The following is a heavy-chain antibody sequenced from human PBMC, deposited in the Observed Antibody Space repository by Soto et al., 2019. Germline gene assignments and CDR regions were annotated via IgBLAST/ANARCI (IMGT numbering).Heavy chain of an antibody. V-gene: IGHV4-59*01. CDR1: GGSISSYY. D-gene: IGHD2-15*01. Sequence: SETLSLTCTVSGGSISSYYWSWIRQPPGKGLEWIGYIYYSGSTNYNPSLKSRVTISVDTSKNQFPLKLSSVTAADTAVYYCAREGCSGGSCYSDAFDIWGQGTMVTVSS. CDR3: AREGCSGGSCYSDAFDI. CDR2: IYYSGST. J-gene: IGHJ3*02.